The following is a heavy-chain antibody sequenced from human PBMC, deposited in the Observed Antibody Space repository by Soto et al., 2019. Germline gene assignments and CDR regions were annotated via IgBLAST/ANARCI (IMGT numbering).Heavy chain of an antibody. CDR1: GGTFSSYA. CDR3: ARDLGNPVAGKDAFDI. V-gene: IGHV1-69*13. J-gene: IGHJ3*02. Sequence: GASVKVSCKASGGTFSSYAISWVRQAPGQGLEWMGGIIPIFGTANYAQKFQGRVTITADESTSTAYMELSSLRSEDTAVYYCARDLGNPVAGKDAFDIWGQGTMVTVSS. CDR2: IIPIFGTA. D-gene: IGHD6-19*01.